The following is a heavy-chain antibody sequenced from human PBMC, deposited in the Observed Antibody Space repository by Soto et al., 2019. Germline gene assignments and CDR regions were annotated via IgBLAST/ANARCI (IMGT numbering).Heavy chain of an antibody. V-gene: IGHV2-5*01. J-gene: IGHJ4*02. CDR2: IYWNDDK. CDR1: GFSLSGGEMG. Sequence: QITLKESGPTLVKATQTVTLTCSFSGFSLSGGEMGVGWIRQPPGKALEWLALIYWNDDKRYSPSLKSRLTISKDTPKNQVVLTMTNMDPVDTATYYCAHRCDVWSGYRFWGQGILVTVSS. CDR3: AHRCDVWSGYRF. D-gene: IGHD3-3*01.